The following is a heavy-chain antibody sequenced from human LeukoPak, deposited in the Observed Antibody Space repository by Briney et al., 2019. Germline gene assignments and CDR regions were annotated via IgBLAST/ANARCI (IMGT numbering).Heavy chain of an antibody. V-gene: IGHV1-46*01. D-gene: IGHD3-10*01. J-gene: IGHJ1*01. Sequence: ASVKVSCKASGYSFTSYYMHWVRQAPGQGLEWMGIINPSGGSTSYAQKFQGRVTVTRDTSTSTVYMELSSLRSEDTAVYYCARDYGAAAEYFQHWGQGTLVTVSS. CDR2: INPSGGST. CDR3: ARDYGAAAEYFQH. CDR1: GYSFTSYY.